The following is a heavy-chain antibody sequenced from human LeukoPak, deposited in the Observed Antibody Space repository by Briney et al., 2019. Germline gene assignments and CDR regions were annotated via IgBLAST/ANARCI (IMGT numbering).Heavy chain of an antibody. CDR2: ISNDGSNE. CDR3: ARDGDQQGSYFRY. D-gene: IGHD2-15*01. CDR1: GFTLSASG. Sequence: GRSLILSCAGSGFTLSASGVHWVRQAPGQGLEWLALISNDGSNEYYADSVKGRFTISRDSSKNTVYLQMDSLRREDTAVYSCARDGDQQGSYFRYWGQGTLVTVTS. J-gene: IGHJ1*01. V-gene: IGHV3-30-3*01.